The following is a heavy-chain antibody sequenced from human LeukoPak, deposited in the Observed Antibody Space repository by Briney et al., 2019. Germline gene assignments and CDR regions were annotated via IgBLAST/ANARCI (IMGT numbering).Heavy chain of an antibody. CDR1: GYTFTSYD. CDR2: MNPNSGNT. CDR3: ARGLRWFGESYDY. J-gene: IGHJ4*02. D-gene: IGHD3-10*01. Sequence: ASVKVSCKASGYTFTSYDIKWVRQATGQGLEWMGWMNPNSGNTGYAQKFQGRVTMTRNTSISTAYMELSSLRSEDTAVYYCARGLRWFGESYDYWGQGTLVTVSS. V-gene: IGHV1-8*01.